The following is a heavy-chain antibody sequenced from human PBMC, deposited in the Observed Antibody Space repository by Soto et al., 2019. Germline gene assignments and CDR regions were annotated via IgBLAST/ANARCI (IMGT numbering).Heavy chain of an antibody. V-gene: IGHV3-23*01. Sequence: EVQLLESGGGLVQPEGSLRLSCAASGFTFTNYAMGWVRQAPGKGLEWVSVVSSGGSTYYADSVTGRFTVSRDNSKNTLSLQMNSLRAEDTAVYYCAKRRGAGGHSDYWGQGALVTVSS. J-gene: IGHJ4*02. CDR3: AKRRGAGGHSDY. CDR1: GFTFTNYA. CDR2: VSSGGST. D-gene: IGHD2-15*01.